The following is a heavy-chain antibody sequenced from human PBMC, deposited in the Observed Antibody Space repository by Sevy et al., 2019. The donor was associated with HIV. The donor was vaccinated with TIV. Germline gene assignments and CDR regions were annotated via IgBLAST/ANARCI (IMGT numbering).Heavy chain of an antibody. CDR3: ARESGYTVNWSLGDH. CDR2: ISYNGGHT. CDR1: GLTFNSHA. J-gene: IGHJ4*02. V-gene: IGHV3-30-3*01. D-gene: IGHD1-1*01. Sequence: GGSLRLSCKASGLTFNSHAMHWVRQAPGKGLEWVAVISYNGGHTFYGDSVKGRFIISRDNSKNTLYLEMNSLKVEDTALYYCARESGYTVNWSLGDHWGQGTLVTVSS.